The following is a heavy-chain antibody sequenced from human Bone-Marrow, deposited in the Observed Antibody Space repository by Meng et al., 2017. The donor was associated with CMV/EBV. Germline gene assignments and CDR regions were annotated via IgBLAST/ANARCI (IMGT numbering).Heavy chain of an antibody. CDR1: SYTLTSYG. CDR3: ARARASGVQAAYDY. J-gene: IGHJ4*02. D-gene: IGHD2-2*01. V-gene: IGHV1-18*01. CDR2: ISAYTGNT. Sequence: ASSYTLTSYGMSWVRPATGQGLVWVMWISAYTGNTTSAQRLQSRVPVTTNTYTSTDYMSLRGLSSADSDVSCCARARASGVQAAYDYWGQGTLVTVSS.